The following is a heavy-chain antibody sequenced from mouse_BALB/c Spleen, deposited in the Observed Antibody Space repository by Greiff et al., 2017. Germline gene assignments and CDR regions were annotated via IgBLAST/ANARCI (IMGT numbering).Heavy chain of an antibody. CDR2: ISSGGGST. CDR1: GFAFSSYD. D-gene: IGHD1-1*01. Sequence: EVQLQQSGGGLVKPGGSLKLSCAASGFAFSSYDMSWVRQTPEKRLEWVAYISSGGGSTYYPDTVKGRFTISRDNAKNTLYLQMSSLKSEDTAMYYCARQLRTAYWGQGTLVTVSA. J-gene: IGHJ3*01. CDR3: ARQLRTAY. V-gene: IGHV5-12-1*01.